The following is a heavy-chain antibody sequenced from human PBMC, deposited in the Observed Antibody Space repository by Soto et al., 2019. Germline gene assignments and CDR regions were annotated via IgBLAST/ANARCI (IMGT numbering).Heavy chain of an antibody. V-gene: IGHV1-46*01. D-gene: IGHD6-19*01. CDR3: ARDRVGSGWYDY. CDR2: INPSGGST. J-gene: IGHJ4*02. CDR1: GYTFTSYY. Sequence: QVQLVQSGAEVKKPGASVKVSCKASGYTFTSYYMHWVRQAPGQGLEWMGIINPSGGSTSYEQQFQGGVTITRDTSTSTVYMELSSLRSEDTAVYYCARDRVGSGWYDYWGQGPLVTVSS.